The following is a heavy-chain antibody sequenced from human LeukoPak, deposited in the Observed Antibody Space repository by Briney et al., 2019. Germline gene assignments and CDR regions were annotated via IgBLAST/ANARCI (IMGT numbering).Heavy chain of an antibody. CDR3: ARELGDYYYDSSGYHLDAFDI. CDR2: IYYSGST. V-gene: IGHV4-59*01. Sequence: SETLSLTCTVSGGSISSYYWSWIRQPPGKRLEWIGYIYYSGSTNYNPSLKSRVTISVDTSKNQFSLKLGSVTAADTAVYYCARELGDYYYDSSGYHLDAFDIWGQGTMVTVSS. CDR1: GGSISSYY. D-gene: IGHD3-22*01. J-gene: IGHJ3*02.